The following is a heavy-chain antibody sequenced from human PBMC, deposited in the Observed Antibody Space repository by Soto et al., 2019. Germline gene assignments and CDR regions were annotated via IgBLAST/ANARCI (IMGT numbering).Heavy chain of an antibody. CDR3: AREGSPNYYYYGMDV. Sequence: SETLSLTCTVSGGSISSYYWSWIRQPTGKGLEWIGRIYTSGSTNYNPSLKSRVTMSVDTSKNQFSLKLSSVTAADTAVYYCAREGSPNYYYYGMDVWGQGTTVTVSS. D-gene: IGHD6-6*01. CDR1: GGSISSYY. CDR2: IYTSGST. V-gene: IGHV4-4*07. J-gene: IGHJ6*02.